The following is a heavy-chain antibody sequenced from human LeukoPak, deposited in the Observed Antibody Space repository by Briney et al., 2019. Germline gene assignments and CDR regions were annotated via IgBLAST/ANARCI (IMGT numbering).Heavy chain of an antibody. Sequence: GGSLRLSCAASGFTFSNFAMHWVRQAPGKGLEWVAVISYDGSIKYYADSVKGRFTISRDNSKNTLFLQMNSLRAEDTAVYYCAGSYDILTGPNRWGQGTLVTVSS. J-gene: IGHJ5*02. D-gene: IGHD3-9*01. CDR2: ISYDGSIK. V-gene: IGHV3-30*04. CDR1: GFTFSNFA. CDR3: AGSYDILTGPNR.